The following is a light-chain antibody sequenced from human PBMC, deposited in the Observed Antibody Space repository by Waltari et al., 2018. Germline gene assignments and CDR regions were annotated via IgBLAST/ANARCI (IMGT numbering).Light chain of an antibody. V-gene: IGKV3-20*01. Sequence: EIVLMQSPGTLSLSPGERATLSCRASQSVSRSLAWYQQKPGQAPSLLIYGASSRATGVPDRFSGSGSGTDFSLTISRLEPEDFAVYYCQHYVRLPVTFGQGTKVEIK. J-gene: IGKJ1*01. CDR3: QHYVRLPVT. CDR2: GAS. CDR1: QSVSRS.